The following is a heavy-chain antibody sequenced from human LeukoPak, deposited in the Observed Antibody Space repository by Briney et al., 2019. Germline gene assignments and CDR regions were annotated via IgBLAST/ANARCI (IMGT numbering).Heavy chain of an antibody. J-gene: IGHJ6*03. CDR1: GFTFSIYA. CDR2: ISGGGGST. CDR3: ATYGGYCSSTSCFYYYYYYMDV. Sequence: GGSLRLSCAASGFTFSIYAMTWVRQAPGKGLEWVSVISGGGGSTYYGDSVKGRFTISRDNSKNTVSLQMNSLRVEDTAIYYCATYGGYCSSTSCFYYYYYYMDVWGKGTTVTISS. V-gene: IGHV3-23*01. D-gene: IGHD2-2*01.